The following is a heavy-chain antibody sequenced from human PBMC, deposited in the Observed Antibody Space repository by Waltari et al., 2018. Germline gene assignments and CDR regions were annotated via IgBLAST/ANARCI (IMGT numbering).Heavy chain of an antibody. D-gene: IGHD5-12*01. Sequence: QLQLQESGPRLVRPSETLSLICRVSGVSITSNRHYWAWIRQSPGQGLEWIGTVSYSGTSYISLSLKSRVSVSRDTSKNQLSLILGSVTAADMAVYYCATYIGASVGTAAFDVWGQGTMVTVSS. J-gene: IGHJ3*01. CDR3: ATYIGASVGTAAFDV. CDR2: VSYSGTS. V-gene: IGHV4-39*01. CDR1: GVSITSNRHY.